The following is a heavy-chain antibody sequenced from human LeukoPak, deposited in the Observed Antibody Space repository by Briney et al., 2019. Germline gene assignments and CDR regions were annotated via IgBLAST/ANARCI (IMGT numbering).Heavy chain of an antibody. Sequence: SVKVSCKASGGTFSSYAISWVRQAPGQGLEWMGGIIPIFGTANYAQKFQGRVTITTDESTSTAYMELRSLRSEDTAAYYCASGTTGLYFDYWGQGPLVTVSS. CDR3: ASGTTGLYFDY. J-gene: IGHJ4*02. CDR2: IIPIFGTA. V-gene: IGHV1-69*05. CDR1: GGTFSSYA. D-gene: IGHD1-1*01.